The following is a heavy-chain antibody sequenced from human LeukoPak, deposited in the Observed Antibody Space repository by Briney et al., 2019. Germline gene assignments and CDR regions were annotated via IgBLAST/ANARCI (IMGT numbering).Heavy chain of an antibody. D-gene: IGHD3-22*01. V-gene: IGHV3-30-3*01. CDR1: EFTFSTYA. Sequence: PGGSLRLSCAASEFTFSTYAMHWVRQAPGKGLEWVAIISYDGSNKYYPESVKGRFTISRDNSKNTLYLQMNSLRTEDTAVYYCAAVVVIFLYWGQGTLVTVSS. CDR3: AAVVVIFLY. CDR2: ISYDGSNK. J-gene: IGHJ4*02.